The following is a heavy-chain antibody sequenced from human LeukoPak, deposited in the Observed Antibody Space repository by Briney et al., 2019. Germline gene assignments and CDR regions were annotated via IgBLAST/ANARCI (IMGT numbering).Heavy chain of an antibody. CDR2: INHNGNVN. D-gene: IGHD1/OR15-1a*01. CDR3: ARNNDMDV. V-gene: IGHV3-7*03. J-gene: IGHJ6*02. Sequence: GGSLRLSCAASGFTFSSYWMNWARQAPGKGLEWVASINHNGNVNYYVDSVEGRFTISRDTAKNSLYLQMNNLRAEDTALYYCARNNDMDVWGQGTTVIVSS. CDR1: GFTFSSYW.